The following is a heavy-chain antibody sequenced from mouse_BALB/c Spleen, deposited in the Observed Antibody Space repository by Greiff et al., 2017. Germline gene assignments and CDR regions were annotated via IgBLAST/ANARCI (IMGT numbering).Heavy chain of an antibody. CDR3: AGREAYDYDRAMDY. CDR2: ISSGGST. D-gene: IGHD2-4*01. V-gene: IGHV5-6-5*01. Sequence: EVKVEESGGGLVKPGGSLKLSCAASGFTFSSYAMSWVRQTPEKRLEWVASISSGGSTYYPDSVKGRFTISRDNARNILYLQMSSLRSEDTAMYYCAGREAYDYDRAMDYWGQGTSVTVSS. CDR1: GFTFSSYA. J-gene: IGHJ4*01.